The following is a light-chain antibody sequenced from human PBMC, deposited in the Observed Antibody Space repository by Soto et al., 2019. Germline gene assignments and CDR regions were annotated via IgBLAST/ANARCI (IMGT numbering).Light chain of an antibody. Sequence: DIQMTQSPSSLSASVGDRVTITCRASQGISKSLAWYQQMPGKDPKLLIYAASTLQSGVSSRFSGSGSGTDFTLTVSGLQPEDVATYYCQNYNSFPHTFGRGTKVDIK. CDR3: QNYNSFPHT. CDR1: QGISKS. V-gene: IGKV1-27*01. CDR2: AAS. J-gene: IGKJ3*01.